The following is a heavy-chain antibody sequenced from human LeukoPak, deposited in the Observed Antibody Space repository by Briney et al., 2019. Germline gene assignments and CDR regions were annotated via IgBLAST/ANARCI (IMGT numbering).Heavy chain of an antibody. Sequence: SEALSLTCSVSGGSLSPYYWSWIRQPQRGGLEWLGEINQSGSTNYNPSLKSRVTISVEKFKNQFSLEVTSVTAADTAIYYCATLGGLYYESHGYPDFDHWGQGTLVTVSS. CDR2: INQSGST. CDR1: GGSLSPYY. D-gene: IGHD3-22*01. CDR3: ATLGGLYYESHGYPDFDH. V-gene: IGHV4-34*01. J-gene: IGHJ4*02.